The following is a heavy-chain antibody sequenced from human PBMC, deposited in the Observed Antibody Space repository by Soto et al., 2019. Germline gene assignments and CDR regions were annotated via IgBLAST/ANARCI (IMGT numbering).Heavy chain of an antibody. CDR1: GLTFSNYG. CDR3: AREPYYSLGRYIGVRGFYFYMDV. V-gene: IGHV3-33*01. Sequence: VQLVESGGGVVQPGRSLRLSCAASGLTFSNYGMHWVRQAPGKGLEWVAVIWYDGSNEYYAVSVKGRFTISRDNSKNRLYLQMNSLRAEDTAVYYCAREPYYSLGRYIGVRGFYFYMDVWGKGTTVTVSS. D-gene: IGHD3-10*01. J-gene: IGHJ6*03. CDR2: IWYDGSNE.